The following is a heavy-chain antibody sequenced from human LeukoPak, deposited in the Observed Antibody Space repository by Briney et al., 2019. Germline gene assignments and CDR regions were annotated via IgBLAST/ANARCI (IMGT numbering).Heavy chain of an antibody. D-gene: IGHD6-13*01. CDR1: GYTFTRYY. J-gene: IGHJ6*02. CDR2: ISAYNGNT. V-gene: IGHV1-18*04. Sequence: ASVKVSCKASGYTFTRYYRHWVRQAPGQGLEWMGWISAYNGNTKYAQKLQGRVTMTTDTSTSTAYMELRSLRSEDTAVYYCARDPVSSSWYSYYYYGMDVWGQGTTVTVSS. CDR3: ARDPVSSSWYSYYYYGMDV.